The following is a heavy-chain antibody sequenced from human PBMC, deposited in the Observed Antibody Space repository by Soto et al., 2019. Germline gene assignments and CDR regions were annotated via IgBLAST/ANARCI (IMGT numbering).Heavy chain of an antibody. J-gene: IGHJ6*02. V-gene: IGHV1-3*01. Sequence: ASVKVSCKASGYTFTSYAMHWVRQAPGQRLEWMGWINAGNGNTKYSQKFQGRVTITRDTSASTAYMELSSLRSEDTAVYYCASLNRIAVDPTSYYYYGMDVWGQGTTVTVSS. CDR1: GYTFTSYA. CDR2: INAGNGNT. D-gene: IGHD6-19*01. CDR3: ASLNRIAVDPTSYYYYGMDV.